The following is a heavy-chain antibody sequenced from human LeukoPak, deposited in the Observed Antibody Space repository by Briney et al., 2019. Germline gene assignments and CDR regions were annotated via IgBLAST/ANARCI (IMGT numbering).Heavy chain of an antibody. CDR3: ARPAQGYYDSSGYSDY. CDR2: IYYSGST. V-gene: IGHV4-39*01. D-gene: IGHD3-22*01. CDR1: GGSISSYY. J-gene: IGHJ4*02. Sequence: SETLSLTCTVSGGSISSYYWGWIRQPPGKGLEWIGSIYYSGSTYYNPSLKSRVTISVDTSKNQFSLKLSSVTAADTAVYYCARPAQGYYDSSGYSDYWGQGTLVTVSS.